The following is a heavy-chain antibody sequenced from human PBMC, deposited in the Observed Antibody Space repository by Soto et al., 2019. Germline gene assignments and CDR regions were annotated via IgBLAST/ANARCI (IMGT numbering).Heavy chain of an antibody. CDR3: ARDFERSEIDP. CDR2: ISYIGDT. V-gene: IGHV4-31*11. D-gene: IGHD3-9*01. J-gene: IGHJ5*02. CDR1: GGSIISADSY. Sequence: SATLSLTCAVSGGSIISADSYWFWIRKHAGKGLEWIGYISYIGDTYYNPSLMSRVTISADTSENNFSLKLKSVRAADTAVYFCARDFERSEIDPWGQGTSLTVS.